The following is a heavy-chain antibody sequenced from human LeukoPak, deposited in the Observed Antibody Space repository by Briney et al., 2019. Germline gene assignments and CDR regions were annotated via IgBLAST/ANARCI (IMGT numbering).Heavy chain of an antibody. CDR2: ITYDGRNT. V-gene: IGHV3-30*04. CDR3: ARGGKRAVAGTRSPQYFQH. Sequence: GGSLRLSCAASGFTFSSYAMHWVRQAPGKGLEWVAVITYDGRNTYYAGSVQGRFTISRDNSKNTLYVQMNSLRAEDTAVYYCARGGKRAVAGTRSPQYFQHWGQGTLVTVSS. J-gene: IGHJ1*01. CDR1: GFTFSSYA. D-gene: IGHD6-19*01.